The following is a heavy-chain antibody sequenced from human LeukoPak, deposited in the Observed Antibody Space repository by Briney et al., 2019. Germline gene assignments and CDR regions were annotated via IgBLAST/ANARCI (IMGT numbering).Heavy chain of an antibody. Sequence: GSSVKVSCKASGYTFTSYGIRWVLQAPGQGLEWMGWISAYNGNTNYAQKFQGRVTMTTNTSTSTAYMELRSLRSDDTAVYYCARGRADRPYNWFDPWGQGTLVTVSS. CDR2: ISAYNGNT. CDR1: GYTFTSYG. CDR3: ARGRADRPYNWFDP. J-gene: IGHJ5*02. D-gene: IGHD6-6*01. V-gene: IGHV1-18*01.